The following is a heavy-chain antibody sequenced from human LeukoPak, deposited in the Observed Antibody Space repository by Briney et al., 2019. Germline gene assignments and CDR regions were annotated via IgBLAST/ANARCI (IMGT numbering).Heavy chain of an antibody. CDR3: ARDGDKCSGGSCYSWSFDYYYGMDV. J-gene: IGHJ6*02. CDR2: INSDGSST. V-gene: IGHV3-74*01. CDR1: GFTFSSYW. D-gene: IGHD2-15*01. Sequence: GGSLRLSCAASGFTFSSYWMHWVRQAPGKGLVWVSRINSDGSSTSYADSVKGRFSISRDNSENTLYLQMNRLRVEDTAVYYCARDGDKCSGGSCYSWSFDYYYGMDVWGQGTTVTVSS.